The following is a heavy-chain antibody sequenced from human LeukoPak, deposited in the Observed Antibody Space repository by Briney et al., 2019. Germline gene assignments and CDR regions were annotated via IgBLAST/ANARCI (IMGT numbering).Heavy chain of an antibody. V-gene: IGHV1-18*04. CDR2: ISAYNGNT. Sequence: ASVKVSCKASGYTFTSYGISWVRQAPGEGLEWMGWISAYNGNTNYAQKLQGRVTMTTDTSTSTAYMELRSLRSDDTAVYYCARDGEHSSGWPLFDYWGQGTLVTVSS. D-gene: IGHD6-19*01. CDR3: ARDGEHSSGWPLFDY. J-gene: IGHJ4*02. CDR1: GYTFTSYG.